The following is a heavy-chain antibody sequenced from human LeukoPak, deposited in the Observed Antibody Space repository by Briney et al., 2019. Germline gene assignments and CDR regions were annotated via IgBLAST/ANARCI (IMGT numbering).Heavy chain of an antibody. Sequence: GGSLRLSCAASGFTFSSYSMNWVRQAPGKGLEWVSYISSSSSTIYYADSVKGRFTISRDNAKNSLYLQMNSLRAEDTAVYHCARNYVWRINYYYYYMDVWGKGTTVTVSS. V-gene: IGHV3-48*01. CDR3: ARNYVWRINYYYYYMDV. J-gene: IGHJ6*03. CDR2: ISSSSSTI. D-gene: IGHD3-16*01. CDR1: GFTFSSYS.